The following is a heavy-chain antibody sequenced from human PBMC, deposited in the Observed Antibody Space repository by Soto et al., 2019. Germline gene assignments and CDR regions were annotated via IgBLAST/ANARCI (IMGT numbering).Heavy chain of an antibody. Sequence: EVQLLESGGGLVQPGGSLRLSCAASGFTLSSYAMSWVRQAPGKGLEWVSAISGSGGITYYADSVKGRFTISRDNSRNTLYLQMNSLRAEDTAVYYCAKFHADYYGSGSYPDYWGQGTLVTVSS. D-gene: IGHD3-10*01. CDR2: ISGSGGIT. CDR1: GFTLSSYA. J-gene: IGHJ4*02. V-gene: IGHV3-23*01. CDR3: AKFHADYYGSGSYPDY.